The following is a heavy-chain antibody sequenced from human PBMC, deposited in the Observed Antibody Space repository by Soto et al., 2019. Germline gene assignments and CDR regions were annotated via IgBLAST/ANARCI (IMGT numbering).Heavy chain of an antibody. Sequence: GGSLRLSCAASGFTFDDYGMSWVRQAPGKGLEWVSGINWNGGSTGYADSVKGRFTISRDNAKNSLYLQMNSLRAEDTALYYCARDKNYYDSSGYYYFDYWGQGTLVTVS. CDR1: GFTFDDYG. V-gene: IGHV3-20*04. CDR3: ARDKNYYDSSGYYYFDY. J-gene: IGHJ4*02. CDR2: INWNGGST. D-gene: IGHD3-22*01.